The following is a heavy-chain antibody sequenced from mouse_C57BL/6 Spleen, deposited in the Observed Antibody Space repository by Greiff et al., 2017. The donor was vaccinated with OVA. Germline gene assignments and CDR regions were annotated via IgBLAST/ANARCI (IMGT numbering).Heavy chain of an antibody. Sequence: QVHVKQSGAELVRPGASVTLSCKASGYTFTDYEMHWVKQTPVHGLEWIGAIDPETGGTAYNQKFKGKAILTADKSSSTAYMELRSLTSEDSAVYYCTRLHYGSSYWFAYWGQGTLVTVSA. D-gene: IGHD1-1*01. V-gene: IGHV1-15*01. CDR2: IDPETGGT. J-gene: IGHJ3*01. CDR1: GYTFTDYE. CDR3: TRLHYGSSYWFAY.